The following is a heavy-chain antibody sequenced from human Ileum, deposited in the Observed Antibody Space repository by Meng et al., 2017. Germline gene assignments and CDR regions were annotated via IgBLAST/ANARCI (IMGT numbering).Heavy chain of an antibody. CDR1: GWSFRGYY. Sequence: QVHLQQWGAGPLHPSETLSLSFAAYGWSFRGYYWSWIRQPPGKGLEWIGEINHSGSTNYNPSLKSRVTISVDTSKNQFSLKLSSVTAADTAVYYCARTSGWFYYWGQGTLVTVSS. CDR3: ARTSGWFYY. CDR2: INHSGST. D-gene: IGHD6-19*01. J-gene: IGHJ4*02. V-gene: IGHV4-34*01.